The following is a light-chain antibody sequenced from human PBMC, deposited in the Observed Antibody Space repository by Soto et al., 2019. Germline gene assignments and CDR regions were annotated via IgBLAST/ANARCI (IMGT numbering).Light chain of an antibody. CDR3: QQYNDYSRT. Sequence: DIRMTQSPSTLSAYVGDRVTITCRAGQSISSWLAWYQQKPGKVPKLLIYDASNLGSGVPSRFSGSGSGTQFTLTISGLQPDDSATYYCQQYNDYSRTFGQGTKVDIK. CDR2: DAS. J-gene: IGKJ1*01. V-gene: IGKV1-5*01. CDR1: QSISSW.